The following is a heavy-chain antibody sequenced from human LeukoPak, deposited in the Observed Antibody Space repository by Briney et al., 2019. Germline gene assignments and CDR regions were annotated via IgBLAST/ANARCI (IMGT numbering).Heavy chain of an antibody. CDR1: GFTFSSYA. V-gene: IGHV3-23*01. D-gene: IGHD3-22*01. CDR3: AKAPLGYYDSSGYFDY. Sequence: GRSLGLSCAASGFTFSSYAMSWVRQAPGKGLEWVSAISGSGGSTYYADSVKGRFTISRDNSKNTLYLQMNSLRAEDTAVYYCAKAPLGYYDSSGYFDYWGQGTLVTVSS. CDR2: ISGSGGST. J-gene: IGHJ4*02.